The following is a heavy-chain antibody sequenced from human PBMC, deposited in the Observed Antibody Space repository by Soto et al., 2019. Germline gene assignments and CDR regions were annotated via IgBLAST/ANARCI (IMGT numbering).Heavy chain of an antibody. CDR3: ARGFRMVYASVYYYYYGMDV. CDR2: INHSGST. D-gene: IGHD2-8*01. J-gene: IGHJ6*02. V-gene: IGHV4-34*01. Sequence: SETLSLTCAVYGGSFSGYYWSWIRQPPGKGLEWIGEINHSGSTNYNPSLKSRVTISVDTSKNQFSLKLSSVTAADTAVYYCARGFRMVYASVYYYYYGMDVWGQGTTVTVSS. CDR1: GGSFSGYY.